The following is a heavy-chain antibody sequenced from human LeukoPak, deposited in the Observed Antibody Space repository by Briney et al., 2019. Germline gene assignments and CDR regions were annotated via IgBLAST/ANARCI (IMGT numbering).Heavy chain of an antibody. CDR3: ASGGSPSSSSRRYDY. V-gene: IGHV1-69*06. D-gene: IGHD6-6*01. CDR1: GGTFSSYA. Sequence: EASVKVSCKASGGTFSSYAISWVRQAPGQGLEWMGGIIPIFGTANYAQKFQGRVTITADKSTSTAYMELSSLRSEDTAVYYCASGGSPSSSSRRYDYWGQGTLVTVSS. CDR2: IIPIFGTA. J-gene: IGHJ4*02.